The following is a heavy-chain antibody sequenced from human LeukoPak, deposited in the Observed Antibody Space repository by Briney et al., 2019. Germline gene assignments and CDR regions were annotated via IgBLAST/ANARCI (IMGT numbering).Heavy chain of an antibody. CDR3: ATQRWDIVVVPKWD. D-gene: IGHD2-2*01. Sequence: PGGSLRLSCVASGFTFSKYWLHWVRQAPGKGLVWVSRINPDDKSTSYADSVKGRFTISRDNAKNSLYLQMNSLRAEDTAVYYCATQRWDIVVVPKWDWGQGTLVTVSS. V-gene: IGHV3-74*01. CDR1: GFTFSKYW. CDR2: INPDDKST. J-gene: IGHJ4*02.